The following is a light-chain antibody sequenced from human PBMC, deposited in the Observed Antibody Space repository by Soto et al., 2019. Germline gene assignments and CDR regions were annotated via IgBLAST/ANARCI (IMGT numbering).Light chain of an antibody. CDR3: QHYGNSPPSVT. CDR1: QSVTNSY. CDR2: GAS. V-gene: IGKV3-20*01. J-gene: IGKJ3*01. Sequence: EIVMTQSPVTLSVSPGETATLSCRASQSVTNSYLAWYQQIPGQAPRLLSYGASSRATGIPDRFSGSGSGTDFTLTISRLEPEDFAVYYCQHYGNSPPSVTFGPGTKVDI.